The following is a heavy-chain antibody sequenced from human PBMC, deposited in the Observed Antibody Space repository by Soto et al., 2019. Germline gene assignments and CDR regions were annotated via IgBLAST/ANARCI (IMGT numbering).Heavy chain of an antibody. CDR2: INHSGST. Sequence: QVQLQQWGAGLLKPSETLSLTCAVYGGSFSGYYWSLIRQPPGKGLEWIGEINHSGSTNYNPSLKSRVNISVDTSKNQFSLKLSSVTAADTAVYYCAREYCSSTSCYYYMDVWGKGTTVTVSS. CDR3: AREYCSSTSCYYYMDV. D-gene: IGHD2-2*01. CDR1: GGSFSGYY. J-gene: IGHJ6*03. V-gene: IGHV4-34*01.